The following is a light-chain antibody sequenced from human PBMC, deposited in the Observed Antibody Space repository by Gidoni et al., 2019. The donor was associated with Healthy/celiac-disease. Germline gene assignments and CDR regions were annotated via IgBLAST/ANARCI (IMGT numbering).Light chain of an antibody. CDR2: GAS. Sequence: EIVITQSPATLSVSPGERATLSCRASQSVSSNLAWYQQKPGQAPRLLIYGASTRATGIPARFSGSGSGTEFTLTISSLQSEDFAVYYCQQYNNWPPPFTFGPGTKVEIK. CDR1: QSVSSN. V-gene: IGKV3-15*01. CDR3: QQYNNWPPPFT. J-gene: IGKJ3*01.